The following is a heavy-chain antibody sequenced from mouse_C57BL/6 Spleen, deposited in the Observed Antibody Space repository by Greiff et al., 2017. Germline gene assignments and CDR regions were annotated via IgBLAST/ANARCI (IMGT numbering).Heavy chain of an antibody. Sequence: VQVVESGPGLVAPSQSLSITCTVSGFSLTGYAISWVRQAPGKGLEWLGVIWPGGGTNDNSALKSSLSISKDNSKTQVFLKMHSLQTDDTARYYCARNTYDYPYAMDCWGQGTSVTVSS. CDR3: ARNTYDYPYAMDC. J-gene: IGHJ4*01. CDR1: GFSLTGYA. CDR2: IWPGGGT. V-gene: IGHV2-9-1*01. D-gene: IGHD2-4*01.